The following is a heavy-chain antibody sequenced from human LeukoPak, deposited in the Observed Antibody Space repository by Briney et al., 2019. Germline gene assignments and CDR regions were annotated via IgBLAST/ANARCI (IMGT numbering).Heavy chain of an antibody. Sequence: GGSLRLSCAASGFTFSSYAMHWVRQAPGKGLEWVAVISYDGSNKYYADSVKGRFTISRDNSKNTLYLQMNSLRAEDTAVYYCARDARGDGYNAGDYWGQGTLVTVSS. J-gene: IGHJ4*02. V-gene: IGHV3-30-3*01. CDR3: ARDARGDGYNAGDY. CDR2: ISYDGSNK. D-gene: IGHD5-24*01. CDR1: GFTFSSYA.